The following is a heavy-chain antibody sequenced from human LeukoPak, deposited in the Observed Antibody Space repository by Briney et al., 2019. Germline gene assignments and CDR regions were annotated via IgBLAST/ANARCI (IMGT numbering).Heavy chain of an antibody. V-gene: IGHV3-30*02. J-gene: IGHJ4*02. Sequence: GGSLRLSCAASGFTFNNFGMHWVRQAPGKGLEWVAFMGYEGIHKYYADSVKGRFTISKDNSKATLYLQMNSPRPEDTAVYYCARDLHGGYSSDYWGQGTLVTVSS. CDR1: GFTFNNFG. CDR2: MGYEGIHK. CDR3: ARDLHGGYSSDY. D-gene: IGHD4-23*01.